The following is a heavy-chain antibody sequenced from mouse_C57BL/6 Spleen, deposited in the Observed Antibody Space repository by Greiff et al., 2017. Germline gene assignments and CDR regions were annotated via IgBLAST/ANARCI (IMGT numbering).Heavy chain of an antibody. J-gene: IGHJ4*01. Sequence: ESGPELVKPGASVKISCKASGYSFTDYNMNWVKQSNGKSLEWIGVINPNYGTTSYNQKFKGKATLTVDQSSSTAYMQLNSLTSEDSAVYYCAVYYGNYHYYFAMDYWGQGTSVTVSS. CDR3: AVYYGNYHYYFAMDY. CDR2: INPNYGTT. CDR1: GYSFTDYN. D-gene: IGHD2-1*01. V-gene: IGHV1-39*01.